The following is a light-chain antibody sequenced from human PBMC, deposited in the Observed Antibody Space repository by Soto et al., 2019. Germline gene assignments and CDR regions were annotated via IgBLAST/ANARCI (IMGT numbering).Light chain of an antibody. Sequence: EIVLTQSPATLSLSPGERATLSCRASQSVGSYLVWYQQKPGQAPRLLIYDTSNRATCIPARFSGSGSGTDFTRTISSLEPEDFAVYYCQQRSNWPSTFGQGTRLEIK. V-gene: IGKV3-11*01. J-gene: IGKJ5*01. CDR2: DTS. CDR1: QSVGSY. CDR3: QQRSNWPST.